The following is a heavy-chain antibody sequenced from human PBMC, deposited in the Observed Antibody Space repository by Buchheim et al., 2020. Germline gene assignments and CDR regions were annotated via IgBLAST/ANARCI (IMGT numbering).Heavy chain of an antibody. V-gene: IGHV3-7*01. Sequence: EVQLVESGGGLVQPGGSLRLSCAASGFTFSSYWMSWVRQAPGKGLEWLANIKQDGSEKYYVDSVKGRFTISRDNAKNSVFMQMNSLRAEDTAVYYCARDRGSGSYYLFSYYYYGMDVWGQGTT. J-gene: IGHJ6*02. CDR3: ARDRGSGSYYLFSYYYYGMDV. CDR1: GFTFSSYW. D-gene: IGHD3-10*01. CDR2: IKQDGSEK.